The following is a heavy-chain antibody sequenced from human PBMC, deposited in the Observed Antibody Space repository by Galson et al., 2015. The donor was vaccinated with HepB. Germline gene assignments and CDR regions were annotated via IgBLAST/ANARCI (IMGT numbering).Heavy chain of an antibody. CDR2: TYYRSMWYT. D-gene: IGHD6-19*01. V-gene: IGHV6-1*01. CDR3: AREEAGTYGFDN. J-gene: IGHJ4*02. Sequence: CAISGDSVSNNNAAWNWIRQSPSRGLEWLGRTYYRSMWYTDYAPSVKSRITVNPYTSTNQFSLEVTSVTPDDTAVYFCAREEAGTYGFDNWGQGNLVTVSS. CDR1: GDSVSNNNAA.